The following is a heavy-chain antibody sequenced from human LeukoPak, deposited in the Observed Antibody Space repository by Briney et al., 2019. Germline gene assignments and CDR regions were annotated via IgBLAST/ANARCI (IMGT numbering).Heavy chain of an antibody. CDR2: ISSSSTI. CDR3: ARGEAGHCGGDCHVRH. D-gene: IGHD2-21*01. J-gene: IGHJ4*02. V-gene: IGHV3-69-1*01. CDR1: GFTFTNYW. Sequence: GGSLRLSCAASGFTFTNYWMHWVRQAPGKGLEWVSYISSSSTIYYADSVKGRFTISRDNAKNTLYLQMNSLRADDTAVYYCARGEAGHCGGDCHVRHWGQGTLVTVSS.